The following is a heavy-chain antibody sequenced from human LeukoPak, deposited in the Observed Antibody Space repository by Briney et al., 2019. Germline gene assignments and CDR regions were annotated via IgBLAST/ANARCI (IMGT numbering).Heavy chain of an antibody. Sequence: GASVKVSCKVSGYTLTELSMHWVRQAPAKGLEWMGGFETEDGETIYAQKFQGRVTMTEDTSTDTAYMELSSLRSEDTAVYYCATEPNYYYGSGSYYQFDYWGQGTLVTVSS. CDR2: FETEDGET. CDR1: GYTLTELS. CDR3: ATEPNYYYGSGSYYQFDY. J-gene: IGHJ4*02. V-gene: IGHV1-24*01. D-gene: IGHD3-10*01.